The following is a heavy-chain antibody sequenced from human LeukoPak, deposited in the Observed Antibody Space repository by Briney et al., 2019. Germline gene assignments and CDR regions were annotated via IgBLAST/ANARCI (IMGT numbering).Heavy chain of an antibody. V-gene: IGHV3-15*01. D-gene: IGHD2-15*01. J-gene: IGHJ3*02. CDR3: TLGFTPGGAFDI. CDR1: GFTFSNAW. Sequence: GGSLRLSCAASGFTFSNAWMSWVRQAPRKGLEWVGRIKSKTDGGTTDYAAPVKGRFTISRDDSKNTLYLQMNSLKTEDTAVYYCTLGFTPGGAFDIWGQGTMVTVSS. CDR2: IKSKTDGGTT.